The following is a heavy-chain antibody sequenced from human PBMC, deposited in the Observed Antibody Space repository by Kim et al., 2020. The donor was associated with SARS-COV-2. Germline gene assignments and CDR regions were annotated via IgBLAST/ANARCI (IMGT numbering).Heavy chain of an antibody. J-gene: IGHJ5*02. CDR1: GFSFSDYY. Sequence: GGSLRLSCKASGFSFSDYYMYWIRQSPRKGLEWLSYISGSGRVKEYADFVKGRFTISRDNAKRMLYLDMSGLSADDTALYYCVRARSASSRFFSWFQGT. CDR2: ISGSGRVK. D-gene: IGHD6-19*01. V-gene: IGHV3-11*01. CDR3: VRARSASSRFFS.